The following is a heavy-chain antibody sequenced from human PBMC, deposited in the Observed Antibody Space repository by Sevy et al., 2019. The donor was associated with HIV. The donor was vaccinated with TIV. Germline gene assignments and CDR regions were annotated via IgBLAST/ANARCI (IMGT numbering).Heavy chain of an antibody. Sequence: GGSLRLSCAASGFTFSSYAMHWVRQAPGKGLEWVAVISYDETNKYYADSVKGRFTISRDSSKNTLYLQMNSLRAEDTAVYYCVRGGSYTSGPTSGWGQGTLVTVSS. V-gene: IGHV3-30-3*01. CDR3: VRGGSYTSGPTSG. CDR2: ISYDETNK. CDR1: GFTFSSYA. D-gene: IGHD6-25*01. J-gene: IGHJ4*02.